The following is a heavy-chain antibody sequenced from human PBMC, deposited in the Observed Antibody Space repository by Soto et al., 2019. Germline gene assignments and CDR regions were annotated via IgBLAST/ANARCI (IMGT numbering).Heavy chain of an antibody. CDR2: SKHKTDRGEKI. D-gene: IGHD3-3*01. V-gene: IGHV3-15*05. CDR1: GWSVNNAW. J-gene: IGHJ4*02. Sequence: GGDRRLSFACFGWSVNNAWLIRFRHTPGKRLGWVGQSKHKTDRGEKIQYAASVQCRFIISRNASKDILYLEMNSLKTVDTGVCYCSSVGQWYFWTASYFDHWGQGTPVTVSS. CDR3: SSVGQWYFWTASYFDH.